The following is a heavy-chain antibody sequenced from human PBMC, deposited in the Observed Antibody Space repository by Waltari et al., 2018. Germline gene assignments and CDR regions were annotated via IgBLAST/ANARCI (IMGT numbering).Heavy chain of an antibody. Sequence: QVQLQESGPGLVKPSETLSLTCTVSAYSISSGHYGGWTRQPPGKGLEWVGGIYHSGSNYYNPSLKNRVSISVDTSRNQFSLKLISVTAADTAMYYCARSGYNWNDHFDYWGQGTLVTVSS. V-gene: IGHV4-38-2*02. J-gene: IGHJ4*02. D-gene: IGHD1-20*01. CDR3: ARSGYNWNDHFDY. CDR1: AYSISSGHY. CDR2: IYHSGSN.